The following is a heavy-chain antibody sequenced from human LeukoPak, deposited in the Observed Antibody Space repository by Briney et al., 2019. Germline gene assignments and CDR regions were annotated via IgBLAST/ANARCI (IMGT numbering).Heavy chain of an antibody. CDR2: LNLSGGTK. Sequence: ASVKVSCKASGYTFTSYYMNWVRQAPEQGLEWMGILNLSGGTKAYAQKFQGRVTMTRDTSTSTVYMELSSLRSEDTAVYYCARDPSTYYYDSSGYYYDVEYYYGMDVWGQGTTVTVSS. V-gene: IGHV1-46*01. J-gene: IGHJ6*02. CDR3: ARDPSTYYYDSSGYYYDVEYYYGMDV. D-gene: IGHD3-22*01. CDR1: GYTFTSYY.